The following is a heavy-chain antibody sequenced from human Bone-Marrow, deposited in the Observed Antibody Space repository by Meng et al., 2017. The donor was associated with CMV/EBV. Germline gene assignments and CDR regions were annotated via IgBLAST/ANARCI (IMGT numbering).Heavy chain of an antibody. CDR1: GYRFTTYW. V-gene: IGHV5-51*01. J-gene: IGHJ6*02. Sequence: GASLKISCKGSGYRFTTYWISWVRQMPGKGLEWMAIIYPGDSNTRYGPSFQGQVTISADRSTSTAYLQWSSLKASDTAVYYCARSYTNYYYGMDVWGQGTTVTVSS. CDR2: IYPGDSNT. CDR3: ARSYTNYYYGMDV. D-gene: IGHD3-10*01.